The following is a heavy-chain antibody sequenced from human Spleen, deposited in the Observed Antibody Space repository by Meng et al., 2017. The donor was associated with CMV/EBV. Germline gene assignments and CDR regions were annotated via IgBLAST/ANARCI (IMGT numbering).Heavy chain of an antibody. CDR3: AREKWLEYYFDY. Sequence: CKASGYTFTGYYMHWVRQAPGQGLEWMGWIDPNSGDTNFAQKFQGRVTVTRDTSIYTAYMDLSRLRSDDTAVYYCAREKWLEYYFDYWGQGTLVTVSS. J-gene: IGHJ4*02. D-gene: IGHD6-19*01. CDR1: GYTFTGYY. V-gene: IGHV1-2*02. CDR2: IDPNSGDT.